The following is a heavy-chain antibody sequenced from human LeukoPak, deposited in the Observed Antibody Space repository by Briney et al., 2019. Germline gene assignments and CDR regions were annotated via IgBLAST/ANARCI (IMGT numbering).Heavy chain of an antibody. CDR1: GFTFSSFG. CDR3: ARDAGTWGYGYNFDC. V-gene: IGHV3-30*03. J-gene: IGHJ4*02. D-gene: IGHD1-1*01. Sequence: GGSLRLSCAASGFTFSSFGMHWVRQAPGKGLEWVAVMSFDGSNTHYADSVKGRSTVSRDNSKNTLYLQMTSLRADDTAVYYCARDAGTWGYGYNFDCWGQGTLVTVSS. CDR2: MSFDGSNT.